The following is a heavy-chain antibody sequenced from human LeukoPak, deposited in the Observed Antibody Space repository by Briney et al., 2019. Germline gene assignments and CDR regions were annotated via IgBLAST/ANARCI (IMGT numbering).Heavy chain of an antibody. J-gene: IGHJ5*02. Sequence: TETLSLTCAVSGGSISSSNWWSWVRQPPGKGLEWIGEIYHSGSTNYNPSLKSRVTISVDKSKNQFSLKLSSVTAADTAVYYCARDGDYGGNSNWFDPWGQGTLVTVSS. CDR3: ARDGDYGGNSNWFDP. CDR1: GGSISSSNW. D-gene: IGHD4-23*01. V-gene: IGHV4-4*02. CDR2: IYHSGST.